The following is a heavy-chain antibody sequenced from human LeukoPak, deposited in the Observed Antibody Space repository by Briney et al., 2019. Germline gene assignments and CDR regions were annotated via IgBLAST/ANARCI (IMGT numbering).Heavy chain of an antibody. CDR1: GGSIGSYY. J-gene: IGHJ4*02. CDR2: IYYSGST. Sequence: SETLSLTCTVSGGSIGSYYWSWIRQPPGKGLEWIGYIYYSGSTNYNPSLKSRVTISVDTSKNQFSLKLSSVTAADTAVYYCASTGYSSSWYVVYWGQGTLVTVSS. CDR3: ASTGYSSSWYVVY. V-gene: IGHV4-59*08. D-gene: IGHD6-13*01.